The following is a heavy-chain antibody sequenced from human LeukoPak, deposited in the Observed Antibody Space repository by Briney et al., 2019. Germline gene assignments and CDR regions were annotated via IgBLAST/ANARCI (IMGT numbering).Heavy chain of an antibody. V-gene: IGHV1-18*01. CDR3: ARDVRGSRGYYSYYFDY. D-gene: IGHD3-22*01. J-gene: IGHJ4*02. Sequence: ASVKVSCKASGYTFTSYGIIWVRQAPGHGLEWMGWIRAYNGNTNYAQKLQGRVTMTTHTPTSTAYMELRSLRSDDTAVYYCARDVRGSRGYYSYYFDYWGQGTLVTVSS. CDR1: GYTFTSYG. CDR2: IRAYNGNT.